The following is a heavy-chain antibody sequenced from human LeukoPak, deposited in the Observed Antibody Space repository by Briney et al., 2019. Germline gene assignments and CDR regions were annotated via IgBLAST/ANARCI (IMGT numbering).Heavy chain of an antibody. CDR2: IIPILGIA. J-gene: IGHJ3*02. CDR1: GGTFSSYA. CDR3: ARDHRGSLDAFDI. Sequence: ASVKVSCKTSGGTFSSYAISWVRQAPGQGLEWMGRIIPILGIANYAQKFQGRVTITADESTSTAYMELSSLRSEDTAVYYCARDHRGSLDAFDIWGQGTMVTVSS. D-gene: IGHD1-26*01. V-gene: IGHV1-69*04.